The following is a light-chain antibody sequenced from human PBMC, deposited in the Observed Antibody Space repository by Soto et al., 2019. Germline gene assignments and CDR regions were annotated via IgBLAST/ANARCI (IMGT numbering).Light chain of an antibody. Sequence: EIVLTQSPGTLSSSPGERATLSCRASQSVSSSYLAWYQQKPGQAPRLLIYGASSRATGIPDRFSGSGSGTDFTLTISRLEPEDVAVCYCQQYGSSPRTFGQGTKVEIK. CDR1: QSVSSSY. V-gene: IGKV3-20*01. J-gene: IGKJ1*01. CDR3: QQYGSSPRT. CDR2: GAS.